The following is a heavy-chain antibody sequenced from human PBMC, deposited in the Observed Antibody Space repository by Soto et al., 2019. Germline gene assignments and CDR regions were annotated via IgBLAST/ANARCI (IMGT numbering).Heavy chain of an antibody. D-gene: IGHD5-12*01. J-gene: IGHJ6*02. CDR2: IVVGSGNT. CDR1: GFTFTISA. CDR3: AADLPVATPYYYYGMDV. V-gene: IGHV1-58*01. Sequence: ASVKVSCKASGFTFTISAVQWVRQARGQRLEWIGWIVVGSGNTNYAQKFQERVTITRDMSTSTAYMELSSLRSEDTAVYYCAADLPVATPYYYYGMDVWGQGTTVTVSS.